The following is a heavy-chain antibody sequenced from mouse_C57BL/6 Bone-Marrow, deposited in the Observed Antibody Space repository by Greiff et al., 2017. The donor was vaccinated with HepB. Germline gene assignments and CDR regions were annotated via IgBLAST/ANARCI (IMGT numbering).Heavy chain of an antibody. CDR3: ARYMRLRPAWFAY. V-gene: IGHV7-3*01. Sequence: EGRGGEGGGGGGQPGGGGGRAGAAAGGDGGVCWMSGWGRGRGKAVEWLGCSRNKANGYTTEYSASVKGRFTISRDNSQSILYLQMNALRAEDSATYYCARYMRLRPAWFAYWGQGTLVTVSA. D-gene: IGHD1-2*01. CDR1: GGDGGVCW. J-gene: IGHJ3*01. CDR2: SRNKANGYTT.